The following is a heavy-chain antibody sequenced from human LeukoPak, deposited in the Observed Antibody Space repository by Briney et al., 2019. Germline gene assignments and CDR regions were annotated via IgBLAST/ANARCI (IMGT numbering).Heavy chain of an antibody. CDR1: GFTFDDYA. V-gene: IGHV3-74*01. CDR2: INSDGSST. D-gene: IGHD3-10*01. CDR3: ARDVSPTLWFGGTRLDP. Sequence: PGGSLRPSCAASGFTFDDYAMHWVRQAPGKGLVWVSRINSDGSSTSYADSVKGRFTISRDNAKNTLYLQMSSLRAEDTAVYYGARDVSPTLWFGGTRLDPWGQGTLVTVSS. J-gene: IGHJ5*02.